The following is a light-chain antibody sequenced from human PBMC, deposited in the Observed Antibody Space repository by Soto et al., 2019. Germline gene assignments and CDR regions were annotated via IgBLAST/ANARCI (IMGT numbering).Light chain of an antibody. CDR1: QSVSSN. CDR3: QQYGSSPET. CDR2: GAS. V-gene: IGKV3-20*01. Sequence: EIVMTQSPATLSVSPVERATLSFRASQSVSSNLAWYQQKPGQAPRLLIYGASSRATGIPDRFSGSGSGTDFTLTISRLEPEDFAVYYCQQYGSSPETFGQGTKVDIK. J-gene: IGKJ1*01.